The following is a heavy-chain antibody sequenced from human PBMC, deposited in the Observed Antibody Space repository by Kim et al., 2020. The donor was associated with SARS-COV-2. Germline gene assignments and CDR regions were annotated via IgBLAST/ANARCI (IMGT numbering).Heavy chain of an antibody. Sequence: SETLSLTCTVSGGSISSSSYYWGWIRQPPGKGLEWIGSIYYSGSTYYNPSLKSRVTISVDTSKNQFSLKLSSVTAADTAVYYCARVWMGTSAFDYWGQGTLVTVSS. V-gene: IGHV4-39*07. CDR1: GGSISSSSYY. J-gene: IGHJ4*02. CDR2: IYYSGST. D-gene: IGHD7-27*01. CDR3: ARVWMGTSAFDY.